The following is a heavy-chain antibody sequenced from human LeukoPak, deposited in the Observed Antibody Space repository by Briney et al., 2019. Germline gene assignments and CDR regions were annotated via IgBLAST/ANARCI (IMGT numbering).Heavy chain of an antibody. CDR1: GFTFDDYG. CDR2: INWNGGST. Sequence: PGGSLRLSCAASGFTFDDYGMSWVRQAPGKGLEWVSGINWNGGSTGYADSVKGRFTISRDNAKNSLYLQMNSLRAEDTALYYCARDRSIAAAGTYMDVWGKGTTVTVSS. V-gene: IGHV3-20*04. J-gene: IGHJ6*03. D-gene: IGHD6-13*01. CDR3: ARDRSIAAAGTYMDV.